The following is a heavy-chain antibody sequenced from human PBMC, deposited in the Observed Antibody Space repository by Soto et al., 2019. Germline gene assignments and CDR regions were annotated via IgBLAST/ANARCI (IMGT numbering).Heavy chain of an antibody. Sequence: QVQLVQSGAEVKKPGASVKVSCKASGYTFTSYAMHWVRQAPGQRLEWMGWINAGNGNTKYSQKFQGRVTITRDTSASTAYMELSSLRSEDTAVYYCARRSLCFGELLDYWGQGTLVTVSS. V-gene: IGHV1-3*01. CDR1: GYTFTSYA. J-gene: IGHJ4*02. D-gene: IGHD3-10*01. CDR2: INAGNGNT. CDR3: ARRSLCFGELLDY.